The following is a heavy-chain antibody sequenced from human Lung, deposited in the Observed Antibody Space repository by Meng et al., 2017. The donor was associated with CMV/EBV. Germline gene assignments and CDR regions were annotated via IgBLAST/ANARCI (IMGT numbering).Heavy chain of an antibody. CDR3: ARGTRLGYCSGANCYFNDF. V-gene: IGHV1-69*10. CDR1: GGSLSNYR. J-gene: IGHJ4*02. Sequence: XVXVSXXASGGSLSNYRLNWVRQVPGQGFQWMGGIIPILGIPDYPENFQGRVTITADTSTDTAYMHLSSLRLEDTAVYYCARGTRLGYCSGANCYFNDFWGQGTXVTVSS. D-gene: IGHD2-15*01. CDR2: IIPILGIP.